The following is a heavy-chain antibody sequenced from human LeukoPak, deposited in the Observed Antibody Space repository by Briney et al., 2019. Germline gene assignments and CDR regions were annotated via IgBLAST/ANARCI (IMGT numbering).Heavy chain of an antibody. Sequence: GGSLRLSCAASGFTFNTYALHWLRQAPGKGLEWVAVISHDGISEHYADSLKGRFSISRDNSKNTIYLQMNSLRAEDTAVYYCARAMVRGVLPYWGQGALVTVSS. J-gene: IGHJ4*02. V-gene: IGHV3-30*04. CDR1: GFTFNTYA. D-gene: IGHD3-10*01. CDR3: ARAMVRGVLPY. CDR2: ISHDGISE.